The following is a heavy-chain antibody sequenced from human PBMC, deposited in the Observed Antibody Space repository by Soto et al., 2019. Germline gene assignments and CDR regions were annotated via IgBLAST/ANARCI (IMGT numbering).Heavy chain of an antibody. CDR1: GYTFSIYG. J-gene: IGHJ4*02. CDR3: ARVLTAAGFDY. V-gene: IGHV1-18*01. D-gene: IGHD6-13*01. Sequence: ASVKVSCKASGYTFSIYGISWVRQAPGQGLEWMGWISAYNGNTNYAQKLQGRVTMTTDTSTSTSYMELRSLRSDDTAVYYCARVLTAAGFDYWGQGTLVTVS. CDR2: ISAYNGNT.